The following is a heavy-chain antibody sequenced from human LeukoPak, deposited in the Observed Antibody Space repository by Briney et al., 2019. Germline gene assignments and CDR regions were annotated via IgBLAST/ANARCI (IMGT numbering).Heavy chain of an antibody. D-gene: IGHD6-6*01. CDR2: MNPNSGNT. CDR1: GYTFTSYD. J-gene: IGHJ4*02. V-gene: IGHV1-8*01. Sequence: ASVTVSCKASGYTFTSYDINWVRQATGQGREWMGWMNPNSGNTGYAQKFQGRVTMTRNTSISTAYMQLSSLRSEPTAVYYCARGEYSSSSLDYWGQGTLVTVSS. CDR3: ARGEYSSSSLDY.